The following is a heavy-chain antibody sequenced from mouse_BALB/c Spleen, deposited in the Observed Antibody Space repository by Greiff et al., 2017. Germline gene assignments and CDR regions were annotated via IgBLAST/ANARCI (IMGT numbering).Heavy chain of an antibody. J-gene: IGHJ4*01. CDR1: GYSITSDYA. CDR3: ARKDLYDYDGGYAMDY. Sequence: EVQLVESGPGLVKPSQSLSLTCTVTGYSITSDYAWNWIRQFPGNKLEWMGYISYSGSTSYNPSLKSRISITRDTSKNQFFLQLNSVTTEDTATYYCARKDLYDYDGGYAMDYWGQGTSVTVSS. V-gene: IGHV3-2*02. CDR2: ISYSGST. D-gene: IGHD2-4*01.